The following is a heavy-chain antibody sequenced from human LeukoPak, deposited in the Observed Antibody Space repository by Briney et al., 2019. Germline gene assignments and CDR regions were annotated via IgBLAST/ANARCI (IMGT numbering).Heavy chain of an antibody. CDR3: ARDHCTSATCYGNDFDY. J-gene: IGHJ4*02. Sequence: ASVKVSCKASGYTFIGYYMHWVRQAPGQGLEWMGRINPNSGATNYAQKFQGRVTMTRDTSISTAYMELSRLRSDDTVVYYCARDHCTSATCYGNDFDYWGQGTLVTVSS. D-gene: IGHD2-2*01. CDR2: INPNSGAT. V-gene: IGHV1-2*05. CDR1: GYTFIGYY.